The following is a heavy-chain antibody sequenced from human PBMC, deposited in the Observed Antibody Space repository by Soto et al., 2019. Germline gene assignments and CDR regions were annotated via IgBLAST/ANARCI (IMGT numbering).Heavy chain of an antibody. V-gene: IGHV4-34*01. D-gene: IGHD3-10*01. CDR1: GGSFSGYY. J-gene: IGHJ2*01. Sequence: QVQLQQWGAGLLKPSETLSLTCAVYGGSFSGYYWSWIRQPPGKGLEWIGEINHGGSTNYNPALKRRVTTSIDTSQNKSSLKLSSVTASDTAVYYCARGRGLGSRHRGRSGYFDLWGRGTLVTVSS. CDR2: INHGGST. CDR3: ARGRGLGSRHRGRSGYFDL.